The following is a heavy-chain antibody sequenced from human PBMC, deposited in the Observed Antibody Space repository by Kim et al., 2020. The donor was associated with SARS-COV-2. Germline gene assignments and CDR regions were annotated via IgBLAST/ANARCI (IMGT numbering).Heavy chain of an antibody. V-gene: IGHV4-34*01. J-gene: IGHJ6*01. CDR2: INHSGST. CDR1: GGSFSGYY. CDR3: ARDRIAVAGTGYDYYGMD. D-gene: IGHD6-19*01. Sequence: SETLSLTCAVYGGSFSGYYWSWIRQPPGKGLEWIGEINHSGSTNYNPSLKSRVTISVDTSKNQFSLKLSSVTAADTAVYYCARDRIAVAGTGYDYYGMD.